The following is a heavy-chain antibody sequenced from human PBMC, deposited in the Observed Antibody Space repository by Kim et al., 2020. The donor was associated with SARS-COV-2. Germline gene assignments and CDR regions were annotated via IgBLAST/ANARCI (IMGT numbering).Heavy chain of an antibody. D-gene: IGHD3-3*01. V-gene: IGHV1-3*01. J-gene: IGHJ4*02. CDR3: ARGDFWSGYYAPFDY. Sequence: QKFQGRVTSSRDTSASTAYMELSSLRSEDTAVYYCARGDFWSGYYAPFDYWGQGTLVTVSS.